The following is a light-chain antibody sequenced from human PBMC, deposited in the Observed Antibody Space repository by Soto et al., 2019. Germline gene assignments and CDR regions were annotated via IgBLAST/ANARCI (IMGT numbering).Light chain of an antibody. J-gene: IGKJ3*01. V-gene: IGKV1-27*01. CDR2: AAS. Sequence: DIQMTQSPSSLSASVGDRVTITCRASQGISNFIAWYQQKPGKAPKLLIYAASTLQSGVPSRFSGSGSGTDFTLTISSLQPEDVATYSCQQYNSVPLFGPGTKVDIK. CDR1: QGISNF. CDR3: QQYNSVPL.